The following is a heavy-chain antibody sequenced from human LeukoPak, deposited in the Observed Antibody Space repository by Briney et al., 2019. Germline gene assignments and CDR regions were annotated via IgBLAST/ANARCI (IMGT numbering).Heavy chain of an antibody. CDR1: GGSISNYF. D-gene: IGHD1-26*01. J-gene: IGHJ6*02. Sequence: KPSETLSLTCTVSGGSISNYFWSWIRQPPGKGLEWIGYIYSTGSTNSNPSLKSRVTISVDTSQNQFSLKLTSVTAADTAVYYCARDQWEVRRGLAGGMDVWGQGTTVTVSS. CDR3: ARDQWEVRRGLAGGMDV. V-gene: IGHV4-59*01. CDR2: IYSTGST.